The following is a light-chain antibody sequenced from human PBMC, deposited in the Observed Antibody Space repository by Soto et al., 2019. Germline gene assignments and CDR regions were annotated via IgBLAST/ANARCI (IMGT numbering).Light chain of an antibody. CDR1: QTIMTY. V-gene: IGKV1-39*01. CDR2: AAS. CDR3: QQSYNSPQT. Sequence: DIQMTQSPSSLSASVGDGVAITCRASQTIMTYLNWYQLKPDKPPRLLIYAASSLQSGVPSRFSARGSGTDFTLTISNLQPEDFATYSCQQSYNSPQTFGQGTKVDIK. J-gene: IGKJ1*01.